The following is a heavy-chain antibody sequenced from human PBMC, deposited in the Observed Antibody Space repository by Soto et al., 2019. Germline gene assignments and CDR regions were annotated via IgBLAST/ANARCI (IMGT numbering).Heavy chain of an antibody. CDR2: IKQDGSEK. V-gene: IGHV3-7*01. Sequence: EVQLVESGGDLVQPGGSLRLSCAASGFAFSGYWMSWVRQAPGKGLEGVANIKQDGSEKYYVDSVKGRFTISRDNAKNSLYLQINSLRVEDTAVYYCARATSVDAYWGQGTLVNVSS. D-gene: IGHD5-12*01. CDR1: GFAFSGYW. J-gene: IGHJ4*02. CDR3: ARATSVDAY.